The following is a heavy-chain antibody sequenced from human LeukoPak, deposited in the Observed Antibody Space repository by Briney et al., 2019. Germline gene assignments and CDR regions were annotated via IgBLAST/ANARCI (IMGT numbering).Heavy chain of an antibody. J-gene: IGHJ4*02. Sequence: SETLSLTCAVYGGSFSGYYWSWIRQPPGKGLEWIGEINHSGSTNYNPSLKSRVTISVDTSKNQFSLKLSSVTAADTAVYYCARHLTSHTAMENWGQGTLVTVSS. CDR1: GGSFSGYY. CDR2: INHSGST. CDR3: ARHLTSHTAMEN. V-gene: IGHV4-34*01. D-gene: IGHD5-18*01.